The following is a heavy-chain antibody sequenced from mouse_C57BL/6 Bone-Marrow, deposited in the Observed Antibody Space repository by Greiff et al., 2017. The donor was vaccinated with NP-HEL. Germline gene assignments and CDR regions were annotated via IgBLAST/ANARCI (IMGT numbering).Heavy chain of an antibody. D-gene: IGHD2-5*01. CDR2: IDPSDSYT. Sequence: QVQLQQPGAELVKPGASVKLSCKASGYTFTSYWMQWVKQRPGHGLEWIGEIDPSDSYTNYNQKFKGKATLTVDTSTSTAYKQLSSLTSEDSAVYYGARGIVTPAYWGQGTLVTVSA. CDR1: GYTFTSYW. J-gene: IGHJ3*01. V-gene: IGHV1-50*01. CDR3: ARGIVTPAY.